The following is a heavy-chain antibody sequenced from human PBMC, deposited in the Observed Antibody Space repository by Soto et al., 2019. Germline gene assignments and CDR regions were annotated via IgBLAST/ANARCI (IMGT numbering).Heavy chain of an antibody. CDR1: GFTFSNSW. D-gene: IGHD6-19*01. J-gene: IGHJ3*02. Sequence: EVQLVESGGGLVQPGGSLRLSCAASGFTFSNSWMSWVRQAPGKGLEWVANIKQDGIGKYYVDSVKGRFTISRDNARDSLYLQMNCLRAEDTAVYYCACDSFNFPEAVASDAFDIWGKGTMVSVSS. CDR2: IKQDGIGK. CDR3: ACDSFNFPEAVASDAFDI. V-gene: IGHV3-7*03.